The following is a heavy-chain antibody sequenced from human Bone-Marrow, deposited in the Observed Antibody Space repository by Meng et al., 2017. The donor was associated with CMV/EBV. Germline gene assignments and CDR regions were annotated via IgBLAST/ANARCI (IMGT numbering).Heavy chain of an antibody. J-gene: IGHJ4*02. V-gene: IGHV3-7*01. CDR1: GFTFSSYS. D-gene: IGHD3-3*01. CDR2: IKQDGSEK. CDR3: ARVRFWSGYRNYFDY. Sequence: GESLKISCAASGFTFSSYSMNWVRQAPGKGLEWVANIKQDGSEKYYVDSVKGRFTISRDNAKNSLYLQMNSLRAEDTAVYYCARVRFWSGYRNYFDYWGQGTLVTVSS.